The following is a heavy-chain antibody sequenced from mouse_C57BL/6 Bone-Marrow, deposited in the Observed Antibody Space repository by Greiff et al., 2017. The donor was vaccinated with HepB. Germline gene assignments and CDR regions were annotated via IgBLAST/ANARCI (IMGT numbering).Heavy chain of an antibody. CDR1: GYTFSDYY. D-gene: IGHD1-1*01. CDR3: ARGPLWATVVAYYFDY. CDR2: INPYNGGT. Sequence: EVQLQQSGPVLVKPGASVKMSCKASGYTFSDYYMNWVKQSHGKSLEWIGVINPYNGGTSYNQKFKGKATLTVDKSSSTAYMELNSLTSEDSAVYYCARGPLWATVVAYYFDYWGQGTTLTVSS. V-gene: IGHV1-19*01. J-gene: IGHJ2*01.